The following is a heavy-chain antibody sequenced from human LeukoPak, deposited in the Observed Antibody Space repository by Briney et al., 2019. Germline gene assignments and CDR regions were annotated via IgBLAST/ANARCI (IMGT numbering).Heavy chain of an antibody. CDR1: GYSINSGYY. CDR3: ARGNSCSSTSCYAGYYYYGMDV. D-gene: IGHD2-2*01. J-gene: IGHJ6*04. CDR2: IYHSGST. Sequence: SETLSLTCAVSGYSINSGYYWGRIRQPPGKGLEWIGSIYHSGSTYYNPSLKSRVTISVDTSKNQFSLKLSSVTAADTAVYYCARGNSCSSTSCYAGYYYYGMDVWGKRTTVTVSS. V-gene: IGHV4-38-2*01.